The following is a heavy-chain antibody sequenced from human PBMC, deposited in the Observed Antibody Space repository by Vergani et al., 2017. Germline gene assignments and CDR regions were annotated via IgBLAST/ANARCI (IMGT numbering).Heavy chain of an antibody. Sequence: EVQLVQSGGGLVQPGGSLTLSCAASGFTVSAHYVVWVRQAPGKGLKWVAVLYNSGNTFYADSVRGRFTISRDNAKNTVYLQLNRLRAGDTGLYYCARDPRSRGSFFFDFWGLGALVTVSS. D-gene: IGHD6-25*01. CDR1: GFTVSAHY. J-gene: IGHJ4*02. CDR3: ARDPRSRGSFFFDF. CDR2: LYNSGNT. V-gene: IGHV3-66*01.